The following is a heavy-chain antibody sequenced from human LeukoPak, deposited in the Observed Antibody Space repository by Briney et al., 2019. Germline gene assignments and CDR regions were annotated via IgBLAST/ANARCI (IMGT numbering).Heavy chain of an antibody. CDR2: ISAYNGNT. D-gene: IGHD3-16*01. Sequence: GASVKVSRKASGYTFTSYGISWVRQAPGQGLEWMGWISAYNGNTNYAQKLQGRVTMTTDTSTSTAYMELRSLRSDDTAVYYCARTVGIQGGGAPVYWGQGTLVTVSS. V-gene: IGHV1-18*01. J-gene: IGHJ4*02. CDR1: GYTFTSYG. CDR3: ARTVGIQGGGAPVY.